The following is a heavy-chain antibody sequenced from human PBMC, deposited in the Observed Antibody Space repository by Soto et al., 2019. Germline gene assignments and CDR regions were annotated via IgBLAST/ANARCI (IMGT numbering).Heavy chain of an antibody. V-gene: IGHV3-20*04. CDR1: GFGFDEYG. CDR3: ARDHRWGYEYGDYGDS. D-gene: IGHD4-17*01. J-gene: IGHJ4*02. Sequence: EVYLVESGGGVVRPGGSLRLSCAASGFGFDEYGMSWVRQGPGKGLEWVSGINRHGDSTGYAESVKGRFTISRDNAKNFLYLQMNGLRAEDTAFYYCARDHRWGYEYGDYGDSWGQGTLVTVSS. CDR2: INRHGDST.